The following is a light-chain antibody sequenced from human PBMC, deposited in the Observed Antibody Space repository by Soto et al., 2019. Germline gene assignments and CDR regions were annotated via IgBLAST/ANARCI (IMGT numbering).Light chain of an antibody. V-gene: IGKV3-11*01. CDR2: DAS. CDR1: QSVSSY. J-gene: IGKJ3*01. CDR3: QQRSNWPPT. Sequence: EIVLTQSPATLSLSPGERATLSCRASQSVSSYLAWYQQKPGQAPRLLIYDASNRATGIPARFSGSGSGTDFTLTISSLEPEDFAGYYCQQRSNWPPTVGPGTKVDIK.